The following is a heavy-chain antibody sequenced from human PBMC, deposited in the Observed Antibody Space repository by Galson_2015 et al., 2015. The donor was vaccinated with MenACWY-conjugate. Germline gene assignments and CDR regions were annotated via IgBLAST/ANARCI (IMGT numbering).Heavy chain of an antibody. J-gene: IGHJ6*02. CDR3: ARRSLPLVRGGSNYYFMDV. CDR2: IDPSDSYI. D-gene: IGHD3-10*01. Sequence: QSGAEVKKPGESLRISCEGSGYTFNSHCITWVRQMPGKGLEWMGTIDPSDSYITYNPSFKGHVTLSIDESISTAYLQWRSLKASDSAMYYCARRSLPLVRGGSNYYFMDVWGQGTTVTVSS. CDR1: GYTFNSHC. V-gene: IGHV5-10-1*01.